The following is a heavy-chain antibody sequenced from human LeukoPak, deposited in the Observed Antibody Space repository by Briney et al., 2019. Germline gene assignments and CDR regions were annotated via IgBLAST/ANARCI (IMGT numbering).Heavy chain of an antibody. CDR1: GGTITNYY. V-gene: IGHV4-4*07. Sequence: SETLSLTCTVSGGTITNYYWFWIRQPAGKGLEWIERIYVSGSTNYNPSLKSRVTVSVDTSKNQFSLNLSSVTAADTAVYYCAHYGGNSRAFDIWGQGTMVTVSS. CDR3: AHYGGNSRAFDI. J-gene: IGHJ3*02. D-gene: IGHD4-23*01. CDR2: IYVSGST.